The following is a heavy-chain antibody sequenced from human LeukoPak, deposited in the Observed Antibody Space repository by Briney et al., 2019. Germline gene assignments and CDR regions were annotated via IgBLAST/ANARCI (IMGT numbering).Heavy chain of an antibody. J-gene: IGHJ4*02. V-gene: IGHV3-21*01. D-gene: IGHD6-19*01. CDR1: GFTFSSYS. Sequence: PGGSLRLSCAASGFTFSSYSMNWARQAPGKGLEWVSSISSSSSYIYYADSVKGRFTISRDNAKNSLYLQMNSLRAEDTAVYYCARGRRQWLDYVDYWGQGTLVTVSS. CDR3: ARGRRQWLDYVDY. CDR2: ISSSSSYI.